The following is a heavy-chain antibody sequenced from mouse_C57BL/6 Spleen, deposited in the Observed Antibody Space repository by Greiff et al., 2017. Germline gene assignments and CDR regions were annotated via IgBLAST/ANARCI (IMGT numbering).Heavy chain of an antibody. CDR2: ISGGGGNT. V-gene: IGHV5-9*01. CDR1: GFTFSSYT. CDR3: ARRGLREGFDY. J-gene: IGHJ2*01. Sequence: EVQVVESGGGLVKPGGSLKLSCAASGFTFSSYTMSWVRQTPEKRLEWVATISGGGGNTYYPDSVKGRFTISRDNAKNTLYLQMSSLRSEDTALYYCARRGLREGFDYWGQGTTLTVSS. D-gene: IGHD2-2*01.